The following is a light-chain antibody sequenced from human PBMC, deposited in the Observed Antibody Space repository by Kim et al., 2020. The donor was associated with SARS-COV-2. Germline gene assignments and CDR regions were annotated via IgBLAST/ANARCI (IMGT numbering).Light chain of an antibody. V-gene: IGLV2-14*03. J-gene: IGLJ2*01. Sequence: QSVLAQPASVSGSPGQSITISCTGTNNDIGGYNYVSWYQQHPGKAPKLMIFDVSNRPSGVSHRFSGSKSGNTASLTISGLPPEDEADYYCSSYTSDNPSLFGGGTQLTVL. CDR3: SSYTSDNPSL. CDR1: NNDIGGYNY. CDR2: DVS.